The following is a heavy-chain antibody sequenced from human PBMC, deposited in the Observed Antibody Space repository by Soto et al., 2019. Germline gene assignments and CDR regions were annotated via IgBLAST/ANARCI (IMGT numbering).Heavy chain of an antibody. D-gene: IGHD1-26*01. CDR2: INHSGST. Sequence: LEILSLTCAVYGGSFSGYCWSWIRQPPGKGLEWIGEINHSGSTNYNPSLKSRVTISVDTSKNQFSLKLSSVTAADTAVYYCARAVGAGYFDYWGQGTLVTVSS. V-gene: IGHV4-34*01. CDR1: GGSFSGYC. J-gene: IGHJ4*02. CDR3: ARAVGAGYFDY.